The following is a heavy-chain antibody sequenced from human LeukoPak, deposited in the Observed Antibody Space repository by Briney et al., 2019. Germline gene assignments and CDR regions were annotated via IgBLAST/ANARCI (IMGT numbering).Heavy chain of an antibody. D-gene: IGHD6-19*01. Sequence: SETLSLTCTVSSGSISSGGYYYTWIRQHPGKGLEYIGYIYYSGSTYYNPSLKSRVAMSVDTSKSQFSLKLSSVTAADTAVYYCARDRSSGWFDYWGQGTLVTVSS. CDR2: IYYSGST. CDR1: SGSISSGGYY. J-gene: IGHJ4*02. CDR3: ARDRSSGWFDY. V-gene: IGHV4-31*03.